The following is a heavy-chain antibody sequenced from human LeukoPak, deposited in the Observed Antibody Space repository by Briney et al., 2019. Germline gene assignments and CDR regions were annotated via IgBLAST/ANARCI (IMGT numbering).Heavy chain of an antibody. D-gene: IGHD5-18*01. CDR3: ATDPYSYGSGTK. CDR2: FDPEDGET. J-gene: IGHJ4*02. Sequence: ASVKVSCXVSGYTLTELSMHWVRQAPGKGLEWMGGFDPEDGETIYAQKFQGRVTMTEDTSTDTAYMELSSLRSEDTAVYYCATDPYSYGSGTKWGQGTLVTVSS. V-gene: IGHV1-24*01. CDR1: GYTLTELS.